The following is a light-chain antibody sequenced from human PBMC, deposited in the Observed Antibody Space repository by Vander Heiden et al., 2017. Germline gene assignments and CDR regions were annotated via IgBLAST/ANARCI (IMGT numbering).Light chain of an antibody. J-gene: IGKJ1*01. CDR2: AAS. CDR1: QSISSY. V-gene: IGKV1-39*01. Sequence: DIQMTQSPSSLSASVGDRVTITCRASQSISSYLNWYQQKPGKAPKLLIYAASSLQSGVPSRLSGSGSGTDFTLTIRMLQPEDFATYYCLQSDSTAWTFGQGTKVEIK. CDR3: LQSDSTAWT.